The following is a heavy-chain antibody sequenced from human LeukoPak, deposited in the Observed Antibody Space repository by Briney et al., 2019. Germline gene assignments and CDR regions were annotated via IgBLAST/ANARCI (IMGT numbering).Heavy chain of an antibody. CDR2: ISSSSSYI. CDR1: GFTFSSYS. J-gene: IGHJ4*02. V-gene: IGHV3-21*01. CDR3: ARDMGGDYYGSGSFDY. Sequence: GGSLRLSCAASGFTFSSYSMNWVRQAPGKGLEWVSSISSSSSYIYYADSVKGRFTISRDNAKNSLYPQMNSLRAEDTAVYYCARDMGGDYYGSGSFDYWGQGTLVTVSS. D-gene: IGHD3-10*01.